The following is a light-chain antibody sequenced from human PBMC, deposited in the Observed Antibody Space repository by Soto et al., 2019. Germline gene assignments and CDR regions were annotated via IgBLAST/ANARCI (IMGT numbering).Light chain of an antibody. CDR2: AAS. CDR3: LQDYTYPRT. CDR1: QGIRND. Sequence: AIQMTQSPSSLSASVGDRVTITCRASQGIRNDLGWYQQKPGKAPKLLIYAASSLQSGVPSRISGSGSGTDFTHTINSLQPEDFATYYCLQDYTYPRTFGQGTKLEIK. J-gene: IGKJ2*01. V-gene: IGKV1-6*01.